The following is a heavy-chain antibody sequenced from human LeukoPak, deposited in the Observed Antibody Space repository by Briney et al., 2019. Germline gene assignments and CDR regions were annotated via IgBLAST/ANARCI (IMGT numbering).Heavy chain of an antibody. D-gene: IGHD4-17*01. J-gene: IGHJ4*02. V-gene: IGHV3-48*02. CDR1: GFSFNSYP. CDR3: ATDSHYAFDF. CDR2: VRPGDRAR. Sequence: GGSLRLSCAASGFSFNSYPMNWVRQAPGKGLEWVSNVRPGDRARFYADSVRGRFTISGDDAKNSLYLQMNSLRDEDTAVYYCATDSHYAFDFWGLGTLVTVSS.